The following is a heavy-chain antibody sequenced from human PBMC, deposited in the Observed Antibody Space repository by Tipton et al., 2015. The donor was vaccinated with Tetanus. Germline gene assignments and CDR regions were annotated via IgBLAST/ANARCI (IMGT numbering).Heavy chain of an antibody. CDR3: ARGSGWADF. Sequence: TLSLTCAVYGGSFGNYFWRWIRQPPGKGLEWIGEISPSGNTNYNPSLKSRVTISADTSRNQFSLTLSSVTAADTAVYYCARGSGWADFWGQGTQVTVSS. CDR1: GGSFGNYF. J-gene: IGHJ4*02. D-gene: IGHD6-19*01. CDR2: ISPSGNT. V-gene: IGHV4-34*01.